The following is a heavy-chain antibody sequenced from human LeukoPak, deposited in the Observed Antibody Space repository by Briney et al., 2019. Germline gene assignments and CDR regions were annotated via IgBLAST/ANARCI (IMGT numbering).Heavy chain of an antibody. D-gene: IGHD2-15*01. CDR3: SRRGHVVAPN. J-gene: IGHJ4*02. Sequence: SETLSLTCAVYGGSFSGYYWSWIRQPPGKGLQWIGSIYYDGSTYYNPSLKSRATISVDTSRNQFSLNLRSVTAADTALYLCSRRGHVVAPNWGQGTLVTVSS. CDR2: IYYDGST. V-gene: IGHV4-34*01. CDR1: GGSFSGYY.